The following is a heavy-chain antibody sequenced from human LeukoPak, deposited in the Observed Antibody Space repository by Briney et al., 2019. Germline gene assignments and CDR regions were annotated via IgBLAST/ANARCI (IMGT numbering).Heavy chain of an antibody. J-gene: IGHJ4*02. CDR1: GFTFSSYS. CDR3: ARHWAHLDY. D-gene: IGHD7-27*01. Sequence: GGSLRLSCAASGFTFSSYSMNWVRQAPGKGLEWVANIREDGSEIYYLDSVKGRFTIFRDNAKNSLYLQMNGLRAEDTAVYYCARHWAHLDYWGQGTLVTVSS. V-gene: IGHV3-7*01. CDR2: IREDGSEI.